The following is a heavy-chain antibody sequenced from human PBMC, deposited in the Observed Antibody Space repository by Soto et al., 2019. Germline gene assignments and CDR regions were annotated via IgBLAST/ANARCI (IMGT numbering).Heavy chain of an antibody. CDR3: ARDIGYCSGGSCYWPDYYYGMDV. D-gene: IGHD2-15*01. V-gene: IGHV4-59*01. CDR1: GGSISSYY. Sequence: PSETLSLTCTVSGGSISSYYWSWIRQPPGKGLEWIGYIYYSGSTNYNPSLKSRVTISVDTSKNQFSLKLSSVTAADTAVYYCARDIGYCSGGSCYWPDYYYGMDVWGQGTTVTVSS. J-gene: IGHJ6*02. CDR2: IYYSGST.